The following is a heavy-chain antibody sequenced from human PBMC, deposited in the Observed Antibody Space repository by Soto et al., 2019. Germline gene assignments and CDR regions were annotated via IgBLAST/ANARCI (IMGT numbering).Heavy chain of an antibody. D-gene: IGHD6-13*01. CDR2: MNPNSGNT. V-gene: IGHV1-8*01. CDR1: GYTFTSYD. CDR3: ARKFPRAAAGSAGWFDP. J-gene: IGHJ5*02. Sequence: ASVKVSCKASGYTFTSYDINWVRQATGQGLEWMGWMNPNSGNTGYAQKFQGRVTMTRNTSISTAYMELSSLRSEDTAVYYCARKFPRAAAGSAGWFDPWGQGTLVTVYS.